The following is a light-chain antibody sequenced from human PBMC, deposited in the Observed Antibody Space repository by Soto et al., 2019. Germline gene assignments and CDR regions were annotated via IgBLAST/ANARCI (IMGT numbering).Light chain of an antibody. J-gene: IGKJ1*01. V-gene: IGKV1-39*01. Sequence: DIQLTQSPSSLSASVGDRVTITCRVSQGISSYLNWYQQKPGKAPKLLIYAASTLQSGVPSRFSGSGSGTDFTLTISSLQPEDFATYYCQESSSTRWAFGQGTKVE. CDR2: AAS. CDR3: QESSSTRWA. CDR1: QGISSY.